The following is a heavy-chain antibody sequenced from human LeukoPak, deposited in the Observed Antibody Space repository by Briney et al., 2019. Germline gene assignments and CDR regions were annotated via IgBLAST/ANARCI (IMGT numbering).Heavy chain of an antibody. V-gene: IGHV3-30*04. CDR3: AKDGPYCGGITCYFRYFDL. Sequence: PGRSLRLSCAASGFTFSSYAMHWVRQAPGKGLEWVAVISNDGSIIYYADSVKGRFTISRDNSKNTLHLQMNSLRPDDTAVYYCAKDGPYCGGITCYFRYFDLWGRGTLVTVSS. CDR1: GFTFSSYA. CDR2: ISNDGSII. D-gene: IGHD2-21*01. J-gene: IGHJ2*01.